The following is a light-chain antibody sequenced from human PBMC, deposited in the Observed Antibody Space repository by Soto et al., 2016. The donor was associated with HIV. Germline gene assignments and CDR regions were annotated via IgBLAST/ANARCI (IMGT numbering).Light chain of an antibody. J-gene: IGKJ2*01. V-gene: IGKV1-39*01. Sequence: IQMTQSPSSLSASLGDRVTITCRASQNIGTRLHWYQEKPGEAPKLLIYGATTLQSGVPSRFSGSGSGTSFTLNIRSAQPEDSATYFCQQSDSPPYTFGQGTKVQI. CDR2: GAT. CDR1: QNIGTR. CDR3: QQSDSPPYT.